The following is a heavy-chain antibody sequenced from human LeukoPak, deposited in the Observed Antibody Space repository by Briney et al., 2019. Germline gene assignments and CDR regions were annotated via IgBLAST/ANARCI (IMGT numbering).Heavy chain of an antibody. D-gene: IGHD2-2*03. CDR1: GGTFSSYA. V-gene: IGHV1-69*05. J-gene: IGHJ5*02. Sequence: GASVKVSCKASGGTFSSYAISWVRQAPGQGLEWMGGIIPIFGTANYAQKFQGRVTMTRDMSTSTVYMELSSLRSEDTAVYYCARDGWANWFDPWGQGTLVTVSS. CDR3: ARDGWANWFDP. CDR2: IIPIFGTA.